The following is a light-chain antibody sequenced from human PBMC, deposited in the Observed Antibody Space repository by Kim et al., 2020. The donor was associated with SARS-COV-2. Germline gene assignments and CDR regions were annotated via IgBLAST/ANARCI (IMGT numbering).Light chain of an antibody. CDR3: QSYDSSRRNWV. J-gene: IGLJ3*02. CDR2: GLN. CDR1: SGSLAES. Sequence: KTVRIHATRGSGSLAESVKQYQQRPGRSPTTVLYGLNQTTAGVPERFSGSIDGSPSSALHTISGLKAEDEADYYCQSYDSSRRNWVFGGGTQLTVL. V-gene: IGLV6-57*01.